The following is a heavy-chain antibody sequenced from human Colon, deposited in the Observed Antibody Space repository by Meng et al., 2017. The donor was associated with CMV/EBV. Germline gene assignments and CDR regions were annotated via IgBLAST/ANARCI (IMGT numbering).Heavy chain of an antibody. Sequence: GESLKISCVASGFTFSSYWMSWVRQAPGKGLEWVANIKQDGNEKYYVDSVKGRFTISRDNGKNSLYLQMNSLRAADTAIFYCARGTRPITSSGVPQNDPRDFWGQGLSVTVSS. CDR2: IKQDGNEK. CDR3: ARGTRPITSSGVPQNDPRDF. CDR1: GFTFSSYW. J-gene: IGHJ4*02. D-gene: IGHD3-3*01. V-gene: IGHV3-7*03.